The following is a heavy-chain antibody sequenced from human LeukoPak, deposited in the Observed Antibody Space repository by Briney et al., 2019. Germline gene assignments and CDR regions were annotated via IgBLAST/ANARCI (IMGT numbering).Heavy chain of an antibody. V-gene: IGHV4-34*01. CDR1: GGSFSGYY. D-gene: IGHD2-15*01. Sequence: SETLSLTCAVYGGSFSGYYWSWIRQPPGKGLEWIGEINHSGSTNYNPSFKSRVTISVDTSKNQFSLKLRFVTPADTAVYYCARTTEGYCSGSSCYSYYYYMDVWGKGTTVTVSS. CDR2: INHSGST. CDR3: ARTTEGYCSGSSCYSYYYYMDV. J-gene: IGHJ6*03.